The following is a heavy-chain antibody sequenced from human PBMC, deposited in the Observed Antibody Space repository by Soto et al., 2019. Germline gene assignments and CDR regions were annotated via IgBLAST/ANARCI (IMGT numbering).Heavy chain of an antibody. D-gene: IGHD3-10*01. CDR3: ARGPFYYGSGIDY. CDR2: ISSNGGST. V-gene: IGHV3-64*01. Sequence: GGSLRLSCAASGFTFNIYCMHWVRQAPGKGLEYVSAISSNGGSTYYANSVKGRVTISRDNSKNVLYLQMGSLRAEDMAVYYCARGPFYYGSGIDYWGQGA. J-gene: IGHJ4*02. CDR1: GFTFNIYC.